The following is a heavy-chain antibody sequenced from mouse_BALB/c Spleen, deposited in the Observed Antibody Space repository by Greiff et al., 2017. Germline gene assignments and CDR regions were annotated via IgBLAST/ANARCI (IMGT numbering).Heavy chain of an antibody. V-gene: IGHV1-81*01. CDR1: GYTFTDYV. D-gene: IGHD2-4*01. CDR3: ARGGTMITFAY. J-gene: IGHJ3*01. Sequence: QVQLQQSGPELVKPGASVKMSCKASGYTFTDYVISWVKQRTGQGLEWIGEIYPGSGSTYYNEKFKGKATLTADKSSNTAYMQLSSLTSEDSAVYFCARGGTMITFAYWGQGTLVTVSA. CDR2: IYPGSGST.